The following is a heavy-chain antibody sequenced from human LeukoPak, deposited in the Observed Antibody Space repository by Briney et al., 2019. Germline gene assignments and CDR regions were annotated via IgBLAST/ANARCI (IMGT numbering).Heavy chain of an antibody. Sequence: SETLSLTCAVYGGSFSGYYWSWIRQPPGKGLEWIGEISHSGSTNHNPSLKSRVTISVDTSKNEVSLRLSSVTAADTAVYFCASLELATTNFGYWGQGSLVTVSS. CDR1: GGSFSGYY. V-gene: IGHV4-34*01. J-gene: IGHJ4*02. CDR2: ISHSGST. CDR3: ASLELATTNFGY. D-gene: IGHD5-24*01.